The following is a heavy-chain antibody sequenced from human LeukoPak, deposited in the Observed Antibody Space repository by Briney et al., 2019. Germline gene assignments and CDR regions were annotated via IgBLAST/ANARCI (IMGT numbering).Heavy chain of an antibody. CDR1: GFTFSSYW. J-gene: IGHJ3*02. D-gene: IGHD3-22*01. CDR2: IKQDGSEK. V-gene: IGHV3-7*01. Sequence: GGSLRLSCAASGFTFSSYWMSWVRQAPGKGLEWVANIKQDGSEKYYVDSVKGRFTISRDNAKNSLYLQMNSLRAEDTAVYYCARETNYDSSGYYDAFDIWGQGTMVTVSS. CDR3: ARETNYDSSGYYDAFDI.